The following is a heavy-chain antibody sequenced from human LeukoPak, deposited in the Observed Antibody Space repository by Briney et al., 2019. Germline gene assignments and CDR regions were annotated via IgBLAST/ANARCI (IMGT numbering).Heavy chain of an antibody. CDR3: AKPSSGNYPPTGY. Sequence: GGSLRLSCAASGFIFSNYGMNWVRQAPGKGLEWVSAISGSGDRTHYADSVKGRFTISRDNSKNMLYLQINSLRAEDTAVYYCAKPSSGNYPPTGYWGQGTLVTVSS. V-gene: IGHV3-23*01. CDR2: ISGSGDRT. CDR1: GFIFSNYG. J-gene: IGHJ4*02. D-gene: IGHD1-26*01.